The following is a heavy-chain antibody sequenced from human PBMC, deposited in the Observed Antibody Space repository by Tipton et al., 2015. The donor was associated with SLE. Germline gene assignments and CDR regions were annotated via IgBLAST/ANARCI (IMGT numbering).Heavy chain of an antibody. CDR3: GVIY. V-gene: IGHV3-7*01. J-gene: IGHJ4*02. CDR1: GFTFSSYW. CDR2: IKPDGSEK. D-gene: IGHD2-21*01. Sequence: SLRLSCAASGFTFSSYWLSWVRQAPGKGVEWVAAIKPDGSEKYFVDSVKGRFTISRDNAKSSLYLQMNNLRAEDTAVYYCGVIYWGQGTLVIVSS.